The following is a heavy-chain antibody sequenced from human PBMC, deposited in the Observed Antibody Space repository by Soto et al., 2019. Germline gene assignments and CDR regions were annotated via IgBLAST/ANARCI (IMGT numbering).Heavy chain of an antibody. CDR2: ISYDGSNK. V-gene: IGHV3-30-3*01. CDR1: GFTFSSYA. CDR3: ARPTVQLWLVSYYYGMDV. J-gene: IGHJ6*02. D-gene: IGHD5-18*01. Sequence: QVQLVESGGGVVQPGRSLRLSCAASGFTFSSYAMHWVRQAPGKGLEWVAVISYDGSNKYYADSVKGRFTISRDNSKNTRYLQMNSLRAEDTAVYYCARPTVQLWLVSYYYGMDVWGQGTTVTVSS.